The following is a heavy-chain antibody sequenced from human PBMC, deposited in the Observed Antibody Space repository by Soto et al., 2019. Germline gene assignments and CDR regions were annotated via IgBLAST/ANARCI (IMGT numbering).Heavy chain of an antibody. D-gene: IGHD2-15*01. CDR3: ARDAILCSGGSCYGATMDV. CDR1: GFTVSSKY. CDR2: IQSGGTT. J-gene: IGHJ6*03. V-gene: IGHV3-66*01. Sequence: EVQLVESGGGLVQPGGSLRLSCAASGFTVSSKYMSWVRQAPGKGLEWVSLIQSGGTTYYADSVKDRFTNSRDSSKNMLHLQMDSLRAEDTAVYYCARDAILCSGGSCYGATMDVWGKGTTVTVS.